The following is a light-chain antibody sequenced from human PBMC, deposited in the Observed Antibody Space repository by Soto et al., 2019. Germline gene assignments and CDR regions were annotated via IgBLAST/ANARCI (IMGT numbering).Light chain of an antibody. CDR3: AAWDDSLSGPV. CDR2: SNN. V-gene: IGLV1-47*02. J-gene: IGLJ3*02. Sequence: QSALTQPPSASGTPGQRVTISCSGSSSNIGSNYVYWYQQLPGTAPKLLIYSNNQRPSGVPDRFSGSKSGTSASLAISGLRSEDEADYYCAAWDDSLSGPVFGGGTKLNVL. CDR1: SSNIGSNY.